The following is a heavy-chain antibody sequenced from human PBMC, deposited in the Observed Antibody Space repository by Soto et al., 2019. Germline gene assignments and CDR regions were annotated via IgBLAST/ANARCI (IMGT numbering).Heavy chain of an antibody. D-gene: IGHD5-12*01. CDR3: VAGGTRWLRSPFDN. J-gene: IGHJ4*02. CDR1: GHTLTELS. Sequence: QVQLVQSGAEVKKPGASVKVSCKVSGHTLTELSVHWVRQAPGKGLEWMGGFDPEDGEIVHAQKFQGRVTMTEDTSAASAYMEVSSLTSEDTAVYYCVAGGTRWLRSPFDNSGQGTLVTVSS. V-gene: IGHV1-24*01. CDR2: FDPEDGEI.